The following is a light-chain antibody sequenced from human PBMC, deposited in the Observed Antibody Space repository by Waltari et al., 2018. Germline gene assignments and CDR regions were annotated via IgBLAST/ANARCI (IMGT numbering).Light chain of an antibody. J-gene: IGKJ2*03. V-gene: IGKV3-20*01. CDR3: QQYGNSRGS. CDR1: QGVSSSY. CDR2: GAS. Sequence: EIVLTPAPGTLSLSPGDGATLSCRASQGVSSSYLAWNQQKPGQAPRLLIYGASNRATDIPDRFTGSGSGTDFTLTINSLEPEDFAVYYCQQYGNSRGSFGQGTKLEIK.